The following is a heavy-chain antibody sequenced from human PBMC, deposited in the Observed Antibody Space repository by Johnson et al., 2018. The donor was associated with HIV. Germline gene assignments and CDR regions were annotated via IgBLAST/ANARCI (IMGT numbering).Heavy chain of an antibody. CDR3: GRAVMVRNYETMGAFDI. D-gene: IGHD3-10*01. Sequence: VQLVVSGGGLVQPGGSLRLSCAASGFTFSSYAMSWVRQAPGKGLEWVSYISSSGTTKYYADSGKGRFPISRDNAKNSLYLQMSSLRAGDTAVYYCGRAVMVRNYETMGAFDIWGQGTMVTVSS. J-gene: IGHJ3*02. V-gene: IGHV3-48*04. CDR1: GFTFSSYA. CDR2: ISSSGTTK.